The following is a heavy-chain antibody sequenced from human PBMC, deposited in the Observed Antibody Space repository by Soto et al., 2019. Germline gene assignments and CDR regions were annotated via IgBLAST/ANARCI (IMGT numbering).Heavy chain of an antibody. CDR1: GGSISSGDYY. J-gene: IGHJ5*02. V-gene: IGHV4-30-4*01. Sequence: QVQLQESGPGLVKPSQTLSLTCTVSGGSISSGDYYWSWIRQPPGKGLEWIGYIYYSGSTYYNPSLKSRVSISVDTSKNQFALKLSSVTDADTASHYCARARNGRFDPWGQGTLVTVSS. CDR2: IYYSGST. D-gene: IGHD1-1*01. CDR3: ARARNGRFDP.